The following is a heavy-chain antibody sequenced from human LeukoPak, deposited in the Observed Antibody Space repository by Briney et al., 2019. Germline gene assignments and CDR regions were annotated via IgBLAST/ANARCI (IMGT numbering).Heavy chain of an antibody. V-gene: IGHV1-46*01. J-gene: IGHJ3*02. D-gene: IGHD6-19*01. CDR3: ASGVGGWIDAFDI. CDR1: GYTFTSYY. CDR2: INPSGGST. Sequence: ASVKVSCKASGYTFTSYYMHWVRQAPGQGLEGMGIINPSGGSTSYAQKFQGRVTMTRDMSTSTVYMELSSLRSEDTAVYYCASGVGGWIDAFDIWGQGTMVTVSS.